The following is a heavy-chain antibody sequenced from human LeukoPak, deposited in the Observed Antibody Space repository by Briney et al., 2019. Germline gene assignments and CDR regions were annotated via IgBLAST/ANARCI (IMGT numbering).Heavy chain of an antibody. CDR2: ISYDGSNK. D-gene: IGHD2-2*01. CDR1: GFTFSSYA. J-gene: IGHJ4*02. Sequence: GRSLRLSCAASGFTFSSYAMHWVRQAPGKGLEWVAVISYDGSNKYYADSVKGRFTISRDNSKNTLYLQMNSLRAEDTAVYYCAIDCSCTSCYNWGQGTLVTVSS. CDR3: AIDCSCTSCYN. V-gene: IGHV3-30-3*01.